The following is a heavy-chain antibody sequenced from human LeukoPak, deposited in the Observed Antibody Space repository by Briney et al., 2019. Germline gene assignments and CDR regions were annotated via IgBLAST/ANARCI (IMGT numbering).Heavy chain of an antibody. CDR1: GGSFSGYY. D-gene: IGHD3-9*01. V-gene: IGHV4-34*01. CDR3: ARARRYLGYYYYMDV. Sequence: SETLSLTCAVYGGSFSGYYWSWIRQPPGKGLEWIGEINHSGSTNYNPSLKSRVTISVDTSKNQLSLKLSSVTAADTAVYYCARARRYLGYYYYMDVWGKGTTVTVSS. J-gene: IGHJ6*03. CDR2: INHSGST.